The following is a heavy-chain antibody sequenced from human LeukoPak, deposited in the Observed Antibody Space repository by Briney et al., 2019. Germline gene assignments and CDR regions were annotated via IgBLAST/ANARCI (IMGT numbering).Heavy chain of an antibody. CDR1: GGSISSSNW. CDR2: IYHNGGT. Sequence: SGTLSLTCAVSGGSISSSNWWSWVRQPPGKGLEWIGSIYHNGGTYDNLSLKSRTTISVDTSKNQFSLTLSSVTAADAAVYYCASYVDTARAGRGIDVWGQGTTVTVSS. D-gene: IGHD5-18*01. CDR3: ASYVDTARAGRGIDV. V-gene: IGHV4-4*02. J-gene: IGHJ6*02.